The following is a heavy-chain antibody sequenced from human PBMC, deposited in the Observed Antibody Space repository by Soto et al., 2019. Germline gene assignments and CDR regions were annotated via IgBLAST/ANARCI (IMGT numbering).Heavy chain of an antibody. CDR3: ARAPIE. J-gene: IGHJ1*01. V-gene: IGHV4-31*02. Sequence: QVQLQESAPGLVKPSQTPSLTCTVSGGSISSGGYYWSWIRQHPGKGLEWIGYIYYSGSTYYNTSLKSRVTLSVDTCKNQLSLNLSSVTAVDTAVYYCARAPIEWGQGTLVTVSS. CDR1: GGSISSGGYY. CDR2: IYYSGST. D-gene: IGHD1-26*01.